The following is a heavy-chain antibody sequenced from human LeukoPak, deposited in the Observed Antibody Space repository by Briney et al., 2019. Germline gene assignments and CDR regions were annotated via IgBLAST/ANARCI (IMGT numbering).Heavy chain of an antibody. CDR3: ARSIVVVITSGDDAFDI. Sequence: ASVKVSCKASGYTFTSYGFSWVRQAPGQGLEWMGWISSYNGNTNYAQKLQGRVTMTTDTSTSTAYMELRRLRSDDTAVYYCARSIVVVITSGDDAFDIWGQGTMVTVSS. J-gene: IGHJ3*02. CDR2: ISSYNGNT. CDR1: GYTFTSYG. V-gene: IGHV1-18*01. D-gene: IGHD3-22*01.